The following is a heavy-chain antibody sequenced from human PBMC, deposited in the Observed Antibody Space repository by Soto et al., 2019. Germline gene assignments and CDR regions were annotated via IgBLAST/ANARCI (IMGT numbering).Heavy chain of an antibody. D-gene: IGHD2-21*01. J-gene: IGHJ6*02. Sequence: EVQLVESGGGLVQPGGSLRLSCAASGFIFSDHYMDWVRRAPGKGLEWVGRIRNKVNSYTTEYAAAVKGRFNISRDDSKNSMYLQMNSLKTEVTAVYYCARHIPYHGKDVWGQGTTVTVSS. CDR2: IRNKVNSYTT. CDR3: ARHIPYHGKDV. V-gene: IGHV3-72*01. CDR1: GFIFSDHY.